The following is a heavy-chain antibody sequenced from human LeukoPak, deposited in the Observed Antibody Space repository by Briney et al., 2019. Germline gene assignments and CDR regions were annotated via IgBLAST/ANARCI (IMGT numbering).Heavy chain of an antibody. V-gene: IGHV3-43*02. Sequence: PGGSLRLSCAASGFTFDDYAMHWVRQAPGKGLEWVSLISGDGGSTYYADSVKGRFTISRDNSKNSLYLQMNSPRTEDTALYYCAKAPGFEAGSGSYGYYYGMDVWGQGTTVTVSS. CDR1: GFTFDDYA. CDR2: ISGDGGST. CDR3: AKAPGFEAGSGSYGYYYGMDV. J-gene: IGHJ6*02. D-gene: IGHD3-10*01.